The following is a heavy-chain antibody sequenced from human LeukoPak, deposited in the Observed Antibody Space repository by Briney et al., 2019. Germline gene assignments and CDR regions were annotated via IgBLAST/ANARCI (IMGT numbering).Heavy chain of an antibody. J-gene: IGHJ4*02. Sequence: PSETLSLTCTVSGGSISSYYWSWIRQPPGKGLEWIGYIYYSGSTNYNPSLKSRVTISVDTSKNQFSLKLSPVTAADTAVYYCARDFYGGNTGYFDYWGQGTLVTVSS. V-gene: IGHV4-59*01. CDR2: IYYSGST. CDR3: ARDFYGGNTGYFDY. CDR1: GGSISSYY. D-gene: IGHD4-23*01.